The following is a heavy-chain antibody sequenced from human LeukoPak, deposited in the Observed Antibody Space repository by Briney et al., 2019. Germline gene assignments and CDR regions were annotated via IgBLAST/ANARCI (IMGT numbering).Heavy chain of an antibody. CDR3: AGSSGWSGVLDY. V-gene: IGHV4-59*01. CDR1: GGSITTYF. J-gene: IGHJ4*02. CDR2: ISYSGST. D-gene: IGHD6-19*01. Sequence: SETLSLTCTVSGGSITTYFWSWIRQPPGKGLEGIGYISYSGSTNNNPSLKSRVTTSLDTSKNQFSLKLTSVTAADSAVYCCAGSSGWSGVLDYWGQGALVTVSS.